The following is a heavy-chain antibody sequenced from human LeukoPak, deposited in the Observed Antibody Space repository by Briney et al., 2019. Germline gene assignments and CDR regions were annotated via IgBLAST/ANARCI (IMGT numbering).Heavy chain of an antibody. Sequence: SETLSLTCTVSGGSISNYYWSWIRQPPGKGLKWIGYIYYSESTNYNPSLKSRVTISVDTSKNQFSLKLSSVTAADTAVYYCARGRSSTSLNYYYYYMDVWGKGTTITVSS. CDR1: GGSISNYY. CDR3: ARGRSSTSLNYYYYYMDV. V-gene: IGHV4-59*01. D-gene: IGHD2-2*01. J-gene: IGHJ6*03. CDR2: IYYSEST.